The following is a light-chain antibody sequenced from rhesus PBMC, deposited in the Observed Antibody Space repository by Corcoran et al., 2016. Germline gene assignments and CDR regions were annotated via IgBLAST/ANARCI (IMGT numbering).Light chain of an antibody. V-gene: IGKV1-28*03. Sequence: DIQMTQSPSSPSASVGDTVTITSRASQGISSYFNWFQQKPGNAPTLLIYGVTNLESGVPSRLSGSGSGTDFTLTISSLQPEDFAAYYCLQHNSYPRTFGQGTKVEIK. CDR1: QGISSY. CDR3: LQHNSYPRT. CDR2: GVT. J-gene: IGKJ1*01.